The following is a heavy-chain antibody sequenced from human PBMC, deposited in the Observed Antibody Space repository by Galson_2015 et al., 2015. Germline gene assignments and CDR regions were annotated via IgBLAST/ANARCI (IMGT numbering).Heavy chain of an antibody. D-gene: IGHD1-14*01. J-gene: IGHJ3*01. CDR2: IDVAGGT. CDR1: GFTFSSHA. CDR3: VRLAENSLDV. V-gene: IGHV3-13*01. Sequence: LRLSCAAFGFTFSSHAMHWVRQPTGKGLEWVAAIDVAGGTFYAPSVKGRFTISREDAKSSVALHMNSLRVGDTAVYHCVRLAENSLDVWGQGTMVTVSS.